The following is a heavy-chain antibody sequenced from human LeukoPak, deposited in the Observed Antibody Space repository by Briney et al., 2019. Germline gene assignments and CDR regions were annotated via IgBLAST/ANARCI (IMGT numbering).Heavy chain of an antibody. D-gene: IGHD1-14*01. CDR3: AMDPYNWNHLAY. V-gene: IGHV1-2*02. Sequence: ASVKVSCKASGYTFTGYYMHWVRQAPGQGLEWMGWINPNSGGTSYAQNFQGRVTMTRDTSISTAYMELSSLRSDDTAVYYCAMDPYNWNHLAYWGQGTLVTVSS. CDR2: INPNSGGT. CDR1: GYTFTGYY. J-gene: IGHJ4*02.